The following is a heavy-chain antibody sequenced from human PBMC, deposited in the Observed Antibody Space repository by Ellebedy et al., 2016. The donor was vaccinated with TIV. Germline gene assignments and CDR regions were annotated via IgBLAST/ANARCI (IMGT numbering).Heavy chain of an antibody. J-gene: IGHJ1*01. V-gene: IGHV3-30-3*01. D-gene: IGHD1-26*01. CDR2: ISADGNKK. CDR1: GFTFSGYP. Sequence: GGSPRLSXAASGFTFSGYPLHWVRQAPGKGLDWVAVISADGNKKHYADSVEGRFTTSRDNSKNTLFLQMNSLRAEDTAVYYCAREGDRGYFQHWGQGVLVTVSS. CDR3: AREGDRGYFQH.